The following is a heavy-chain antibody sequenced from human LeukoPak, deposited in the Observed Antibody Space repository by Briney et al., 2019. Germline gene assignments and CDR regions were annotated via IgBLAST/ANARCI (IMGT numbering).Heavy chain of an antibody. CDR1: GFTFSSYW. J-gene: IGHJ5*02. CDR2: IKQDGSEK. D-gene: IGHD3-9*01. V-gene: IGHV3-7*03. CDR3: ARDVLTGYPNWFDP. Sequence: GGSLRLSCAASGFTFSSYWMSWVRQAPGKGREWGANIKQDGSEKYYVDSVKGRFTISRDNAKNSLYLQMNSLRAEDTAVYYCARDVLTGYPNWFDPWGQGTLVTVSS.